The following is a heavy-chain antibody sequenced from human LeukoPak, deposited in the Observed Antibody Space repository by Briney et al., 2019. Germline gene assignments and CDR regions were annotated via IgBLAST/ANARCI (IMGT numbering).Heavy chain of an antibody. D-gene: IGHD3-3*01. CDR3: ARVLLSNYDFWSGYSNWFDP. V-gene: IGHV4-4*02. Sequence: SETLSLTCAVSGGSISSSNWWSWVRQPPGKGLEWIGEIYHSGSTNYNPSLKSRVTISVDKSKNQLSLKLSSVTAADTAVYYCARVLLSNYDFWSGYSNWFDPWGQGTLVTVSS. CDR1: GGSISSSNW. J-gene: IGHJ5*02. CDR2: IYHSGST.